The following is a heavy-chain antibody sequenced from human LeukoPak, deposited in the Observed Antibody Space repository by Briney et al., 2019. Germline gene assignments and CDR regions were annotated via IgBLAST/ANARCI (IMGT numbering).Heavy chain of an antibody. CDR1: GYSFTSYW. CDR3: ARQTRRSGYYYDAFDI. J-gene: IGHJ3*02. Sequence: GESLQISYKGSGYSFTSYWIGWVRQMPGKGLEWMGIIYPGDSDTRYSPSFQGQVTISADKSISTAYLQWSSLKASDTAMYYCARQTRRSGYYYDAFDIWGQGTMVTVSS. D-gene: IGHD3-22*01. CDR2: IYPGDSDT. V-gene: IGHV5-51*01.